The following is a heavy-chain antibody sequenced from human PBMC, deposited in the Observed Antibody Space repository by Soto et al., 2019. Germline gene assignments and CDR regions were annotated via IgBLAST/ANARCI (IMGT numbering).Heavy chain of an antibody. J-gene: IGHJ4*02. CDR1: GGSISSNIYY. D-gene: IGHD1-1*01. V-gene: IGHV4-39*01. CDR3: AAKPYNWNIWMVY. Sequence: PSETLSLTCTVSGGSISSNIYYWGWIRQPPGKGLEWIGDIHHSGSTYYDPSLQSRVTISVDTSKNQFSLKLSSVTAADTAVYYCAAKPYNWNIWMVYWGPGIMVTVSS. CDR2: IHHSGST.